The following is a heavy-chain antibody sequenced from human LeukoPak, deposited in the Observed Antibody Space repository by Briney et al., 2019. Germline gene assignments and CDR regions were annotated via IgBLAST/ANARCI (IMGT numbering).Heavy chain of an antibody. CDR3: ARAYDSSGRDFQH. Sequence: SETLSLTCAVYGGSFSGYYWSWIRQPPGEGLEWIGEINHSGSTNYSPSLKSRVTISVDTSKNQFSLKLSSVTAADTAVYYCARAYDSSGRDFQHWGQGTLVTVSS. V-gene: IGHV4-34*01. J-gene: IGHJ1*01. CDR2: INHSGST. CDR1: GGSFSGYY. D-gene: IGHD3-22*01.